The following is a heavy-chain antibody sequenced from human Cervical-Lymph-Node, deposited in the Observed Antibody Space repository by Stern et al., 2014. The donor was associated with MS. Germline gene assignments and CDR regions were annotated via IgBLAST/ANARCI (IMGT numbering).Heavy chain of an antibody. CDR1: GFTFSNYG. Sequence: VQLVESGGGVVQPGTSLRLSCAVSGFTFSNYGMHWGRQAPGKGLEWVAVISYDADVKFYADSVKGRFTISRDTPKNTMYLQLNSLKVEDTAVYFCAKKSVGTTGTTTAFDYWGQGTLVTVSS. CDR3: AKKSVGTTGTTTAFDY. D-gene: IGHD1-1*01. J-gene: IGHJ4*02. CDR2: ISYDADVK. V-gene: IGHV3-30*18.